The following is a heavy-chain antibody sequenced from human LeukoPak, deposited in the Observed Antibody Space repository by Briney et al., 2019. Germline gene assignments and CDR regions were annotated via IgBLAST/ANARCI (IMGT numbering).Heavy chain of an antibody. CDR1: GSTFSSYA. CDR3: ARVEQRLGWDI. CDR2: ISGSGDST. D-gene: IGHD6-25*01. Sequence: GGSLRLSCAASGSTFSSYAMSWVRQAPGKGLGWVSAISGSGDSTYYADSVKGRFTISRDNAKNSLYLQMNSLRAEDTAVYYCARVEQRLGWDIWGQGTMVTVSS. J-gene: IGHJ3*02. V-gene: IGHV3-23*01.